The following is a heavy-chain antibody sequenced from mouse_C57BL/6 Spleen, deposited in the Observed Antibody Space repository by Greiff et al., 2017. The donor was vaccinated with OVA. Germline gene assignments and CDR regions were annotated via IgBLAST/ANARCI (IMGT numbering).Heavy chain of an antibody. Sequence: VKLMESGTELVKPGASVKISCKASGYAFSSSWMNWVKQRPGKGLEWIGRIYPGDGDTNYNGKFKGKATLTADKSSSTAYMQLSSLTSEDSAVYFCARLVITTVVANFDYWGQGTTLTVSS. J-gene: IGHJ2*01. D-gene: IGHD1-1*01. CDR2: IYPGDGDT. CDR3: ARLVITTVVANFDY. CDR1: GYAFSSSW. V-gene: IGHV1-82*01.